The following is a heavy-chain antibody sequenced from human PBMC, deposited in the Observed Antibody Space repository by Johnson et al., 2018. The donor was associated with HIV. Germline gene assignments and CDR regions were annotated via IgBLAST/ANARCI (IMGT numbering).Heavy chain of an antibody. CDR2: VGHDGGIY. CDR3: ARGSIVVVPAASGVAFDI. D-gene: IGHD2-2*01. Sequence: QVQLVESGGGVVQPGRSLRLSCAASGFTFSSYGMHWVRQAPGKGLEWVAHVGHDGGIYPYAESVKGRFTISRDNSKNTLYLQMNSLRAEDTAVYYCARGSIVVVPAASGVAFDIWGQGTIVTVSS. J-gene: IGHJ3*02. V-gene: IGHV3-30*19. CDR1: GFTFSSYG.